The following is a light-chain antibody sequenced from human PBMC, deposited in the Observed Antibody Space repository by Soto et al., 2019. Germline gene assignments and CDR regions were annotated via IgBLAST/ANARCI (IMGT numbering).Light chain of an antibody. J-gene: IGLJ2*01. CDR3: CSYAGSSIYVV. V-gene: IGLV2-23*01. CDR1: SRDVGRYNL. Sequence: QSVLAQPASGTGFPGQSSSISYTGSSRDVGRYNLVSWYQQYPGKAPKLMIYEDTQRPSGVSNRFSGSKSGNTASLTISGLQADDEADYYCCSYAGSSIYVVFGGGTKVTVL. CDR2: EDT.